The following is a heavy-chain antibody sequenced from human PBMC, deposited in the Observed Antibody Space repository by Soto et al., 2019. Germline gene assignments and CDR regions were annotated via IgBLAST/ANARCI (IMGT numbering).Heavy chain of an antibody. J-gene: IGHJ1*01. CDR1: GGSTSSSSYY. CDR3: ARSIVAAGIHFQH. Sequence: SETLSLTCTVSGGSTSSSSYYWGWIRQPPGKGLEWIGSIYYSGSTYYNPSLKSRVTIAVDTSKNQFSLKLSSVTAADTAVYYCARSIVAAGIHFQHWGQGTLVTISS. V-gene: IGHV4-39*01. D-gene: IGHD6-13*01. CDR2: IYYSGST.